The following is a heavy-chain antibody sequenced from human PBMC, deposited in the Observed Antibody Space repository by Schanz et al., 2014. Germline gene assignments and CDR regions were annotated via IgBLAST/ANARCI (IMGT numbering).Heavy chain of an antibody. CDR1: GFNFSSHW. D-gene: IGHD7-27*01. CDR3: ARENLNWEAFDI. J-gene: IGHJ3*02. CDR2: ISRDGTTS. V-gene: IGHV3-48*04. Sequence: DVQLVESGGTLVRPGGSLRLSCAASGFNFSSHWMTWVRQAPGKGLEWLSYISRDGTTSYYADSVKGRFTISRDNAKNSLYLEMTSLRGEDTAVYYCARENLNWEAFDIWGQGTVVTVSS.